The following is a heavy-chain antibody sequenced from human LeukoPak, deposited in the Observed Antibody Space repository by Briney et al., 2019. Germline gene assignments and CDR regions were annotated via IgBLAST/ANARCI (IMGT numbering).Heavy chain of an antibody. CDR1: GFTFSSYA. CDR3: ARGDGGVNSLPYYYYGMDV. V-gene: IGHV3-30-3*01. D-gene: IGHD3-16*01. Sequence: GGSLRLSCAASGFTFSSYAMHWVRQAPGKGLEWVAVISYDGSNKYYADSVKGRFTISRDNSKNTLYLQMNSLRAEDTAVYYCARGDGGVNSLPYYYYGMDVWGQGTTVTVS. J-gene: IGHJ6*02. CDR2: ISYDGSNK.